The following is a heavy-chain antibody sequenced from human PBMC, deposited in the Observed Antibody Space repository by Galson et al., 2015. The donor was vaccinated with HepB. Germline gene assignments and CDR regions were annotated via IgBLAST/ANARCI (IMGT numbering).Heavy chain of an antibody. D-gene: IGHD1-7*01. V-gene: IGHV3-23*01. CDR2: ISGSGGST. Sequence: SLRLSCAASGFTFSSYAMSWVRQAPGKGLEWVSAISGSGGSTYYADSVKGRFTISRDNSKNTLYLQMNSLRAEDTAVYYCAKARYGITGTTGYWGQGTLVTVSS. J-gene: IGHJ4*02. CDR1: GFTFSSYA. CDR3: AKARYGITGTTGY.